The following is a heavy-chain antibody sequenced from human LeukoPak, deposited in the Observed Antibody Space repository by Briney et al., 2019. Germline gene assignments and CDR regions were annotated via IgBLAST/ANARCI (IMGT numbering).Heavy chain of an antibody. CDR2: IYYSGST. J-gene: IGHJ4*02. CDR1: GGSISSYY. Sequence: SETLSLTCRVSGGSISSYYWSWIRQAPGKGLEWIGYIYYSGSTKYSPSLKSRVTISLDTSKNQLSLKLSSVTAADTAMYYCASSTRWGDYFDYWGQGTLVTVSS. V-gene: IGHV4-59*01. CDR3: ASSTRWGDYFDY. D-gene: IGHD3-16*01.